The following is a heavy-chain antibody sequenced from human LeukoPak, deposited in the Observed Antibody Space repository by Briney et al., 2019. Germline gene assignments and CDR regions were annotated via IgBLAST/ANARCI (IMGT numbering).Heavy chain of an antibody. CDR1: GFTVSRNY. CDR2: INSGGTT. V-gene: IGHV3-66*04. J-gene: IGHJ4*02. D-gene: IGHD6-19*01. Sequence: PGGSLRLSCAASGFTVSRNYMSWVRQAPGKGLEWVSVINSGGTTYYADPVKGRFIISRDNSKNTLYLQMNSLRAEDTAVYYCARLAVAYFDYWGQGTLVTVSS. CDR3: ARLAVAYFDY.